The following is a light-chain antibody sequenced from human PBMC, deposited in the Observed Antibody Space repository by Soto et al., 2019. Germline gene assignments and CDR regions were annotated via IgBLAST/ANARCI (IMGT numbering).Light chain of an antibody. CDR2: SNN. J-gene: IGLJ3*02. CDR3: AAWDDSLNGWV. CDR1: SSNIGSNT. Sequence: QLVLTQPPSASGTPGQRVTISCSGSSSNIGSNTVNWYQQLPGTAPKLLIYSNNQRPSGGPDRFSGSKSGTSASLAISGLQSEDEADYYCAAWDDSLNGWVFGGGTKVTVL. V-gene: IGLV1-44*01.